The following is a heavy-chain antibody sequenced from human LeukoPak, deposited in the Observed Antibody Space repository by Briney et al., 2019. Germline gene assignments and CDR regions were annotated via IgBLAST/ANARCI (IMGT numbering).Heavy chain of an antibody. CDR3: ASARWELPSSGFDP. CDR2: INPNSGGT. V-gene: IGHV1-2*02. J-gene: IGHJ5*02. D-gene: IGHD1-26*01. CDR1: GYTFTGYY. Sequence: GASVAVSCKSSGYTFTGYYMHWVRQAPGQRLEWMGWINPNSGGTNYAQKFQGRVTMTRDTSISTAYMELSRLRSDVTAVYYCASARWELPSSGFDPWGQGTLVTVSS.